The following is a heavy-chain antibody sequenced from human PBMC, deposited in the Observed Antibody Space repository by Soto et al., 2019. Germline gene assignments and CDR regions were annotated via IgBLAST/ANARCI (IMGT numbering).Heavy chain of an antibody. Sequence: GASVKVSCKASGYTFTSYGISWVRQAPGQGLEWMGWISAYNGNTNYAQKLQGRVTMTTDTSTSTAYMELRSLRSDDTAVYYCARGINPGGYLLAWFDPWGQGTLVTVSS. CDR1: GYTFTSYG. CDR3: ARGINPGGYLLAWFDP. V-gene: IGHV1-18*01. D-gene: IGHD5-12*01. J-gene: IGHJ5*02. CDR2: ISAYNGNT.